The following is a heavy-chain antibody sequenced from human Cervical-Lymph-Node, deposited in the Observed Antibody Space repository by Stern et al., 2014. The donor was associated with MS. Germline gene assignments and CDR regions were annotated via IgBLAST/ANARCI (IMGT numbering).Heavy chain of an antibody. D-gene: IGHD4-23*01. V-gene: IGHV4-59*01. CDR3: ARGGHSVDGPYWHFDL. CDR2: ISYSGST. Sequence: QVQLQESGPGLVKPSETLSLTCTASSGSITNYYWSWIRQPPGKGLEWIWYISYSGSTNYNPSLKSRVTMSLETSKNHFYLKLRSVTAADTAVYYCARGGHSVDGPYWHFDLWGHGTLVPVSS. CDR1: SGSITNYY. J-gene: IGHJ2*01.